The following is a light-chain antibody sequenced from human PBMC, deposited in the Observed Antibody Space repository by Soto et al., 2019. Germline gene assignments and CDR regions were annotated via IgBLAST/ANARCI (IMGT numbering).Light chain of an antibody. CDR3: QHYGSSPPT. Sequence: EIVLTQSPGTLSLSPGERATLSCRASQSVGNNYLAWYQQKPGQAPRLLIYGASSRATGIPDRFSGSGSGTDFTLTISRLEPEDFAVYSCQHYGSSPPTFGQGTKVEIK. V-gene: IGKV3-20*01. CDR1: QSVGNNY. CDR2: GAS. J-gene: IGKJ1*01.